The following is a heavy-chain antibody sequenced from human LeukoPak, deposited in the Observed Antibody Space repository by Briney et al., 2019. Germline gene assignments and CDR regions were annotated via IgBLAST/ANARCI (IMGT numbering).Heavy chain of an antibody. D-gene: IGHD6-13*01. CDR3: AGGSWPEPPDY. CDR2: ISYDGSNK. V-gene: IGHV3-30-3*01. Sequence: GGSLRLSCAASGFTFSSYAMHWVRQAPGKGLEWVAVISYDGSNKYYADSVKGRFTISRDNSKNTLYLQMNSLRAEDTAVYYCAGGSWPEPPDYWGQGTLVTVSS. CDR1: GFTFSSYA. J-gene: IGHJ4*02.